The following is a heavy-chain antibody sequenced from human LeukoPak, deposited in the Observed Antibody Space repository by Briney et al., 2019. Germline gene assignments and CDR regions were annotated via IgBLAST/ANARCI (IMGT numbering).Heavy chain of an antibody. Sequence: ETLSLTCAVYGGSFSGYYWSWIRQPPGKGLEWIGEINHSGSTNYNPSLKSRVTISVDTSKNQFSLKLSSVTAADTAVYYCARVPQYYYDSSGYSYDAFDIWGQGTMVTVSS. CDR3: ARVPQYYYDSSGYSYDAFDI. V-gene: IGHV4-34*01. J-gene: IGHJ3*02. D-gene: IGHD3-22*01. CDR1: GGSFSGYY. CDR2: INHSGST.